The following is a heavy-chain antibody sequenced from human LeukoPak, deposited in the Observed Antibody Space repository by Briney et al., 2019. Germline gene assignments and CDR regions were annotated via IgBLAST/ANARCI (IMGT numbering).Heavy chain of an antibody. Sequence: GASLQISCKGSGYSFTSYWIGWVRPMPGKGLEWMGIIYPGDSDTRYSPSFQGQVTISADKSISTAYLQWSSLKASDTAMYYCARRKKSSGYYDYWGQGTLVTVSA. D-gene: IGHD3-22*01. V-gene: IGHV5-51*01. J-gene: IGHJ4*02. CDR3: ARRKKSSGYYDY. CDR2: IYPGDSDT. CDR1: GYSFTSYW.